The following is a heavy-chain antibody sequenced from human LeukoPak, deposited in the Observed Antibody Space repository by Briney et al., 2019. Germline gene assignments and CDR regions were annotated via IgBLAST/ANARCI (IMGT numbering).Heavy chain of an antibody. J-gene: IGHJ4*02. CDR3: ARDEGTVNLDY. CDR2: IYYSGST. V-gene: IGHV4-39*07. D-gene: IGHD4-17*01. CDR1: GGSISSSTYY. Sequence: SETLSLTCTVSGGSISSSTYYWGWLRQPPGKGLEWIGNIYYSGSTYYNPSLKSRVTMSVDTSKNQFSLKLSSVTAADTAVYYCARDEGTVNLDYWGQGTLVTVSS.